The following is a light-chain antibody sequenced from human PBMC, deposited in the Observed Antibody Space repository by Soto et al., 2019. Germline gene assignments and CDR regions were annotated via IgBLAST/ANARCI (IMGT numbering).Light chain of an antibody. CDR3: AAWDDSLNAYV. J-gene: IGLJ1*01. Sequence: SGLTQPPSASGTPGRRVTISCSGSSSNIGSNTVNLYQHLPGTAPKLLIHSNNQRPSGVPDRFSGSKSGTSASLAISGLQSEDEADYNCAAWDDSLNAYVFGTGTKVTVL. V-gene: IGLV1-44*01. CDR2: SNN. CDR1: SSNIGSNT.